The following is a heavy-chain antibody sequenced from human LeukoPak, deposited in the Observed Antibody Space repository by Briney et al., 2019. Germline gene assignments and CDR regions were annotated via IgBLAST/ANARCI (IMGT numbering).Heavy chain of an antibody. CDR2: VDDSGNT. CDR3: ARGYSSSHNWFDP. Sequence: SETLSLTCAVSGGSFSGYYWSWIRQPPGKGLEWIGYVDDSGNTNYSASHRSRITVSLDMSKNQFSLKMNWVTAADTAVYYCARGYSSSHNWFDPWGQGTLVTVSS. D-gene: IGHD6-6*01. J-gene: IGHJ5*02. V-gene: IGHV4-59*12. CDR1: GGSFSGYY.